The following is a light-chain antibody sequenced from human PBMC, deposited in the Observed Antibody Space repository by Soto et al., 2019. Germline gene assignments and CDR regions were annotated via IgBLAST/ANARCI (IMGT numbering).Light chain of an antibody. CDR1: SSDVGGYNY. Sequence: QSVLTQPASVSGSPGQSITISCTGTSSDVGGYNYVSWYQQYLGKAPKLMIYDVTNRPSGVSNRFSGSKSGNTASLTISGLQAEDEADYYCSSCASSSPWVFGGGTKLTVL. CDR2: DVT. J-gene: IGLJ2*01. CDR3: SSCASSSPWV. V-gene: IGLV2-14*01.